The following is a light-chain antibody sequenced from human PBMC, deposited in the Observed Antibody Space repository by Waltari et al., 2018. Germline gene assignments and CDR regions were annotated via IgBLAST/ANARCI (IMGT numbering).Light chain of an antibody. CDR3: CSYAGSYSFL. Sequence: QSALTQPRSVSGSPGQSVTIFCTGSITDVGGYDHVSWYQRHPGKASKLLIFDVLRRPSGVPDRFSGSKSGNTASLTISGLQADDEAEYYCCSYAGSYSFLFGGGTQLTVL. CDR2: DVL. V-gene: IGLV2-11*01. J-gene: IGLJ2*01. CDR1: ITDVGGYDH.